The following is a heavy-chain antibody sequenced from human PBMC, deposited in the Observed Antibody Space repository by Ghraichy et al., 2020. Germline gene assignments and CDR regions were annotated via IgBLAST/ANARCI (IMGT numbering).Heavy chain of an antibody. CDR3: ARLTVGATIGY. V-gene: IGHV3-21*01. D-gene: IGHD1-26*01. Sequence: GSLNISCAASGFTFSSYSMNWVRQAPGKGLEWVSSISSSSSYIYYADSVKGRFTISRDNAKNSLYLQMNSLRAEDTAVYYCARLTVGATIGYWGQGTLVTVSS. CDR2: ISSSSSYI. CDR1: GFTFSSYS. J-gene: IGHJ4*02.